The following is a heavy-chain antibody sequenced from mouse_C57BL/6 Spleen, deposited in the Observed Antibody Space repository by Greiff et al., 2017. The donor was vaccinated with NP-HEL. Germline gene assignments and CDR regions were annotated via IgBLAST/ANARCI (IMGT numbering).Heavy chain of an antibody. Sequence: QVQLQQPGAELVKPGASVKLSCKASGYTFPSYWMHWVKQRPGRGLEWIGRIDPNSGGTKYNEKFKSKATLTVDKPSSTAYMQLSSLTSEDSAVYYCARGVSSDYYGSSYYAMDYWGQGTSVTVSS. CDR2: IDPNSGGT. CDR3: ARGVSSDYYGSSYYAMDY. V-gene: IGHV1-72*01. D-gene: IGHD1-1*01. CDR1: GYTFPSYW. J-gene: IGHJ4*01.